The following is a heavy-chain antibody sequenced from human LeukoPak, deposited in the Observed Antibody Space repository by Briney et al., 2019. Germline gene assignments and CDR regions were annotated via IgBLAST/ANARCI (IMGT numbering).Heavy chain of an antibody. J-gene: IGHJ4*02. Sequence: ASVKVSCKASGYTFTGYYMHWVRQAPGQELEWMGRINPNSGGTNYAQKFQGRVTMTRDTSISTAYMELSRLRSDDTAVYYCAREIQLWAHFDYWGQGTLVTVSS. CDR3: AREIQLWAHFDY. V-gene: IGHV1-2*06. D-gene: IGHD5-18*01. CDR1: GYTFTGYY. CDR2: INPNSGGT.